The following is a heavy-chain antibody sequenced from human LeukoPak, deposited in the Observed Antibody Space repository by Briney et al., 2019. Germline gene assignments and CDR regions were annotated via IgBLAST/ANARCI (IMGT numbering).Heavy chain of an antibody. J-gene: IGHJ6*03. CDR2: IYYSGST. D-gene: IGHD6-6*01. V-gene: IGHV4-31*03. Sequence: SETLSLTRTVSGGSISSGGYYWSWIRQHPGKGLEWIGYIYYSGSTYYNPSLKSRVTISVDTSKNQFSLKLSSVTAADTAVYYCARLSSTGAKRYYYYYYYMDVWGKGTTVTVSS. CDR1: GGSISSGGYY. CDR3: ARLSSTGAKRYYYYYYYMDV.